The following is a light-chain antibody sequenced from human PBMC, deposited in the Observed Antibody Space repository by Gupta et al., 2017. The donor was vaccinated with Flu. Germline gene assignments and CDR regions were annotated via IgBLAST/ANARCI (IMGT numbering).Light chain of an antibody. CDR3: CSYAGSDTLL. CDR1: TSDVGGYNF. V-gene: IGLV2-11*01. Sequence: SVTISSTGTTSDVGGYNFVSWYQQHPGKAPNLMICDVNKRPSGVPARFSGSKSGNTASLTISGLQAEDEADYYCCSYAGSDTLLFGGGTKVTVL. J-gene: IGLJ2*01. CDR2: DVN.